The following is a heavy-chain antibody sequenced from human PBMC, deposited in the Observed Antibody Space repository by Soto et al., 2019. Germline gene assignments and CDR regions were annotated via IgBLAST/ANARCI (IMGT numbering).Heavy chain of an antibody. Sequence: GASVKVSCKASGYTFTCYYMHWLLQAPVQVLGWMGWINPNSGGTNYAQKFQGWVTMTRDTSISTAYMELSRLRSDDTAVYYCARDLTGYGDYVDYYYGMDVWGQGTTVTVSS. CDR1: GYTFTCYY. D-gene: IGHD4-17*01. V-gene: IGHV1-2*04. J-gene: IGHJ6*02. CDR3: ARDLTGYGDYVDYYYGMDV. CDR2: INPNSGGT.